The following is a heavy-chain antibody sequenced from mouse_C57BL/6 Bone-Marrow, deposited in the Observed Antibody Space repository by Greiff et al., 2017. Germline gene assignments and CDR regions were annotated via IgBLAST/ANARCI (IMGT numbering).Heavy chain of an antibody. CDR1: GFTFSSYG. D-gene: IGHD2-4*01. V-gene: IGHV5-6*01. CDR3: ARLGITAGFDY. J-gene: IGHJ2*01. Sequence: EVKLVESGGDLVKPGGSLKLSCAASGFTFSSYGMSWVRQTPDKRLEWVATISSGGSYTYYPDSVKGRFTISKDNAKNTLYLQMRSLKSEATDMYYCARLGITAGFDYWGQGTTLTVSS. CDR2: ISSGGSYT.